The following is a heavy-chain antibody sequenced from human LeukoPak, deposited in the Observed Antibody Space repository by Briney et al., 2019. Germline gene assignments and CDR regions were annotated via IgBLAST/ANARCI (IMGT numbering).Heavy chain of an antibody. J-gene: IGHJ3*02. CDR2: MDPNSGNT. V-gene: IGHV1-8*01. CDR3: ARRVVEMATIDAFDI. CDR1: GYTLSSYD. D-gene: IGHD5-24*01. Sequence: ASVNVSCKASGYTLSSYDINWVRQATGQGLEWMGWMDPNSGNTGYAQKFQGRVTMTRNTSISTAYMELSSLRSEDTAVYYCARRVVEMATIDAFDIWGQGTMVTVSS.